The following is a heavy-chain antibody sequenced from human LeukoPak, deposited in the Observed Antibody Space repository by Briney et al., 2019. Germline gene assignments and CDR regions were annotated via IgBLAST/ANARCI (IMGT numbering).Heavy chain of an antibody. CDR2: IYYSGST. CDR1: GGSMNSYY. V-gene: IGHV4-59*01. J-gene: IGHJ4*02. CDR3: ARVSPRPRFDY. Sequence: SETLSLTCCVPGGSMNSYYWSWIRQPPGKGLEWIGYIYYSGSTNYNPSLKSRVTISVDTSKKQVSLKLSSVTAADTAVYYCARVSPRPRFDYWGQGTLVTVSS. D-gene: IGHD1-14*01.